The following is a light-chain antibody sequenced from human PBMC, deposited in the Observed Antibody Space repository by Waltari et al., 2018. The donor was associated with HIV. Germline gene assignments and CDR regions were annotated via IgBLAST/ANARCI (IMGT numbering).Light chain of an antibody. CDR3: QQCYSTPWT. Sequence: DIVMTQSPASLAVSLGERATINCKSNQSLLLNVNNKTYLTWYQQKPGQSPKLLLYWASTRESGVPDRFSGSGSGTDFNLTISSLQAEDVATYYCQQCYSTPWTFGRGTKVEI. J-gene: IGKJ1*01. CDR2: WAS. CDR1: QSLLLNVNNKTY. V-gene: IGKV4-1*01.